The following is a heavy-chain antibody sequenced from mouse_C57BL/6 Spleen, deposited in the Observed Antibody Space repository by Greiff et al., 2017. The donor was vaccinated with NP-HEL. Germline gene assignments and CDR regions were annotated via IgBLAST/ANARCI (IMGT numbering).Heavy chain of an antibody. CDR2: IDPSDSYT. CDR3: ARSWTAYYAMDY. CDR1: GYTFTSYW. V-gene: IGHV1-69*01. J-gene: IGHJ4*01. Sequence: QVQLQQPGAELVMPGASVKLSCKASGYTFTSYWMHWVKQRPGQGLEWIGEIDPSDSYTNYNQKFKGKSTLTVDKSSSTAYMQLSSLTSEDSAVYYCARSWTAYYAMDYWGQGTSVTVSS.